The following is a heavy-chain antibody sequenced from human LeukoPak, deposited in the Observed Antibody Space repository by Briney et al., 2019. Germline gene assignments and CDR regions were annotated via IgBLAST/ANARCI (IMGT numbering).Heavy chain of an antibody. J-gene: IGHJ5*02. D-gene: IGHD2-2*01. V-gene: IGHV4-59*01. CDR3: ARSRYIVVVPAAMLGPSRNWFDP. CDR1: GGSISSYY. CDR2: IYYSGST. Sequence: SETLSLTCTASGGSISSYYWSWIRQPPGKGLEWIGYIYYSGSTNYNPSLKSRVTISVDTSKNQFSLKLSSVTAADTAVYYCARSRYIVVVPAAMLGPSRNWFDPWGQGTLVTVSS.